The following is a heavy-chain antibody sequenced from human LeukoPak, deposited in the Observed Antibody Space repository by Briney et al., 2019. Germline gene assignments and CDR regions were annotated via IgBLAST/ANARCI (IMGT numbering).Heavy chain of an antibody. J-gene: IGHJ4*02. CDR2: INHSGST. CDR3: ASPVRGVIIN. Sequence: TSETLSLTCAVYGGSFSGYYWSWIRQPPGKGLEWIGEINHSGSTNYNPSLKSRVTISVDTSKNQFSLKLSSVTAADTAVYYCASPVRGVIINWGQGTLVTVSS. D-gene: IGHD3-10*01. V-gene: IGHV4-34*01. CDR1: GGSFSGYY.